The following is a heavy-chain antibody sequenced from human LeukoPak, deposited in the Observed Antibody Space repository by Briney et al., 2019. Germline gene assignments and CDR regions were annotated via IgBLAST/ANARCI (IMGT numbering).Heavy chain of an antibody. CDR1: GFSFSNSW. Sequence: PEGSLRLSCAVSGFSFSNSWMSWVRQAPERGLVWVVNIKSDGSQKDYVDSVKGRFTVSRDNAKNSVYLEMNSLRVEDTGIYYCARFTRSASYEVYWGQGTLVTDSS. CDR2: IKSDGSQK. V-gene: IGHV3-7*01. J-gene: IGHJ4*02. D-gene: IGHD3-10*01. CDR3: ARFTRSASYEVY.